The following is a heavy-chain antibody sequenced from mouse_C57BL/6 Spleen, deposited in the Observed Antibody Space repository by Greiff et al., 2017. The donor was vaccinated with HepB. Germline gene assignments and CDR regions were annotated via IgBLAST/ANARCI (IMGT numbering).Heavy chain of an antibody. Sequence: QVQLMQSGAELVKPGASVKISCKASGYAFSSYWMNWVKQRPGKGLEWIGQIYPGDGDTNYNGKFKGKATMTADKSSNTDYMQHSNLTSEDSAVYFCARQHEYINYWGKGTTLTVSS. CDR2: IYPGDGDT. D-gene: IGHD1-1*01. V-gene: IGHV1-80*01. CDR1: GYAFSSYW. J-gene: IGHJ2*01. CDR3: ARQHEYINY.